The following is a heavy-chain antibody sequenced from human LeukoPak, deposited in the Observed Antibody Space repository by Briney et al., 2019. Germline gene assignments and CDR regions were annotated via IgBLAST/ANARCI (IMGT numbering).Heavy chain of an antibody. J-gene: IGHJ6*03. V-gene: IGHV3-33*01. CDR1: GFTFSSHA. CDR3: ARAPRHADDYYYFMDV. Sequence: GRSLTLSRAASGFTFSSHAMQWVRQAPGKGLEWVALIWYDGTNKYYADSVKGRFTISRDNSKNTLYLQMNSLRAEDTAVYYCARAPRHADDYYYFMDVWGEGTTVTVSS. CDR2: IWYDGTNK.